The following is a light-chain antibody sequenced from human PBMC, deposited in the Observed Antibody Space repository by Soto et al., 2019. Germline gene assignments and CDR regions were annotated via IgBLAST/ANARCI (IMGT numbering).Light chain of an antibody. Sequence: DLQMTQSPSSVSASVGDRVTITCRASQGISSLLAWYQQKPGKAPKLLIYYASNLENGVPSRFSGSGSGPDFTLTISSLQPEDFATYFCQQADSFPWTFGQGTKV. CDR2: YAS. CDR3: QQADSFPWT. J-gene: IGKJ1*01. CDR1: QGISSL. V-gene: IGKV1D-12*01.